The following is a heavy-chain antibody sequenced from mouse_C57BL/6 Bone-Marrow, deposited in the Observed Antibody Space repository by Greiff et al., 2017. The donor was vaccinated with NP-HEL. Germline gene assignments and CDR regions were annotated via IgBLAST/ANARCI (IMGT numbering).Heavy chain of an antibody. CDR1: GYTFTSYW. CDR3: ARWNLRYPRFAY. V-gene: IGHV1-55*01. CDR2: IYPGSGST. Sequence: QVQLQQPGAELVKPGASVKMSCKASGYTFTSYWITWVKQRPGQGLEWIGDIYPGSGSTNYNEKFKSKATLTVDTSSSTAYMQLSSLTSEDSAVYYCARWNLRYPRFAYWGQGTLVTVSA. D-gene: IGHD1-1*01. J-gene: IGHJ3*01.